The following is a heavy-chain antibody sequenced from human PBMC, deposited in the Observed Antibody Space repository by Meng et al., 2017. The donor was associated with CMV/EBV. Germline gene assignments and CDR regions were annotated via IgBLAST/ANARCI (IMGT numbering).Heavy chain of an antibody. V-gene: IGHV4-61*01. Sequence: SETLSLTCTVSGGSVSSGSYYWSWIRQPPGKGLEWIGYIYYSGSTNYNPSLKSRVTISVDTSKNQLSLKLSSVTAADTAVYYCARSGVGVRWGQGTLVTVSS. J-gene: IGHJ4*02. CDR3: ARSGVGVR. D-gene: IGHD3-10*01. CDR1: GGSVSSGSYY. CDR2: IYYSGST.